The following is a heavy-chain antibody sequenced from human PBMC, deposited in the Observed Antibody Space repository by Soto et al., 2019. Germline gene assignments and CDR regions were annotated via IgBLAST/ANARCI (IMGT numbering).Heavy chain of an antibody. Sequence: SVKVSCKASGGTFGSNAISWVRQAPGQGLEWMGNIIPIFGTTKNAQNFQGRVTITADESTNTAHMELSSLTSEDTAIYYCVREGFTFGPGAVRGAFDTWGQGTMVTVSS. CDR1: GGTFGSNA. CDR3: VREGFTFGPGAVRGAFDT. V-gene: IGHV1-69*13. J-gene: IGHJ3*02. D-gene: IGHD4-4*01. CDR2: IIPIFGTT.